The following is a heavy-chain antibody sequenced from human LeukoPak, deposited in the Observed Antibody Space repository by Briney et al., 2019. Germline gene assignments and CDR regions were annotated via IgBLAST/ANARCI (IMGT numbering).Heavy chain of an antibody. J-gene: IGHJ4*02. CDR1: GGSISSSSYY. V-gene: IGHV4-39*07. D-gene: IGHD6-19*01. CDR2: IYYSGST. Sequence: ETLSLTCTVSGGSISSSSYYWGWIRQPPGKGLEWIGSIYYSGSTYYNPSLKSRVTISVDTSKNQFSLKLSSVTAADTAVYYCARGIAVASFDYWGQGTLVTVSS. CDR3: ARGIAVASFDY.